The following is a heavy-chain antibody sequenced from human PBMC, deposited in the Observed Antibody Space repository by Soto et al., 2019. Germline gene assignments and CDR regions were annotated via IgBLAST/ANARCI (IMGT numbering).Heavy chain of an antibody. V-gene: IGHV3-23*01. J-gene: IGHJ4*02. CDR3: AKGPSGVVLIIS. CDR1: GFTFNNYA. Sequence: PGGSLRLSWAASGFTFNNYAMTWVRQAPGKGLEWVAAISGTGGTINYADSVKGRFSVSRDNSNDTVYLQMNSLRGDDTAVYFCAKGPSGVVLIISWGQGTLVTVSS. CDR2: ISGTGGTI. D-gene: IGHD3-16*01.